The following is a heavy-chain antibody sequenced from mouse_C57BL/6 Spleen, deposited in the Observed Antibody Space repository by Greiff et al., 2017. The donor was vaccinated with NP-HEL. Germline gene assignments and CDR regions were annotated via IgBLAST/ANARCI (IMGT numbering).Heavy chain of an antibody. CDR1: GYAFSSSW. CDR2: IYPGDGDT. V-gene: IGHV1-82*01. D-gene: IGHD2-1*01. Sequence: QVQLQQSGPELVKPGASVKISCKASGYAFSSSWMNWVKQRPGKGLEWIGRIYPGDGDTNYNGKFKGKATLTADKSSSTAYMQLSSLTSEDSAVYFCARERVYSYYFDYWGQGTTLTVSS. CDR3: ARERVYSYYFDY. J-gene: IGHJ2*01.